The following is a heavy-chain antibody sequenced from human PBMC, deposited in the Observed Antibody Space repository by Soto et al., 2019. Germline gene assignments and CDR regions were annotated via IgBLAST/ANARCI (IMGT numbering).Heavy chain of an antibody. J-gene: IGHJ3*02. CDR3: AKGRSGWNDDALDI. D-gene: IGHD6-19*01. V-gene: IGHV3-9*01. CDR1: GFTFEDYA. CDR2: ISWNGGTV. Sequence: SLRLSCITSGFTFEDYAMHWVRQVPGRGLEWVSGISWNGGTVDYADSVRGRFTASRDNSKRSLYMQMNNLRGEDTAFYYCAKGRSGWNDDALDIWGRGTMVTVSS.